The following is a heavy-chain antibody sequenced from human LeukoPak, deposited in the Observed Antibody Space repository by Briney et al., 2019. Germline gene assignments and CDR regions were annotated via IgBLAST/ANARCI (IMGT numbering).Heavy chain of an antibody. D-gene: IGHD3-22*01. Sequence: SPASLPAGLTLADSAMQWVRPVARRGREWVAGMSWNSGIIDYADSVKSRFTISRDNAKNSLYLQMNILRPDDTAFYYCAKAPPYYSDSSGYFQRWGQGTLVTVSS. J-gene: IGHJ1*01. CDR3: AKAPPYYSDSSGYFQR. CDR1: GLTLADSA. V-gene: IGHV3-9*01. CDR2: MSWNSGII.